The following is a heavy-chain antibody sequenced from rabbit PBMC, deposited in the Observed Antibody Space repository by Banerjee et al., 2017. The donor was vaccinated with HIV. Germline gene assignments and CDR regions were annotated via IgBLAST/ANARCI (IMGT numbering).Heavy chain of an antibody. CDR1: GFSFSSSYY. CDR2: IYAGSGGST. J-gene: IGHJ4*01. Sequence: QSLEESGGDLVKPGASLTLTCTASGFSFSSSYYICWVRQAPGKGLEWIACIYAGSGGSTYFASWAKGRFTISKTSSTTATLQMTSLTAADTATYFCARGGGGDVGFSFSLWGQGTLVTVS. D-gene: IGHD7-1*01. V-gene: IGHV1S40*01. CDR3: ARGGGGDVGFSFSL.